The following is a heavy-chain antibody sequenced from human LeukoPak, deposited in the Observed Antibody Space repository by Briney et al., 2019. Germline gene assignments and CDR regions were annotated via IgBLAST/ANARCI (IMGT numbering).Heavy chain of an antibody. CDR1: GFTFSSYS. CDR3: ARGDSGGQPYYFDY. V-gene: IGHV3-21*01. J-gene: IGHJ4*02. Sequence: PGGSLRLSCAASGFTFSSYSMNWVRQAPGKGMEWVSSISSSSSYIYYADSVKGRFTISRDNAKNSLYLQMNSLRAEDTAVYYCARGDSGGQPYYFDYWGQGTLVTVSS. CDR2: ISSSSSYI. D-gene: IGHD6-19*01.